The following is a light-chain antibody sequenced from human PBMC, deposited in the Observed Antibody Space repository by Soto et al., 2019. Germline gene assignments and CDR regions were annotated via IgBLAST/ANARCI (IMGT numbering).Light chain of an antibody. J-gene: IGKJ1*01. CDR1: QTISSKY. Sequence: EIVLTQSPGTLSVSPGERATLSCRASQTISSKYLAWYQQKPGQAPSLLIYGTSSRATGIPDRFSGSGSGTDFTLTISSLDPEDSAIYYCQQYGSWTFGQGTKVEIK. CDR2: GTS. V-gene: IGKV3-20*01. CDR3: QQYGSWT.